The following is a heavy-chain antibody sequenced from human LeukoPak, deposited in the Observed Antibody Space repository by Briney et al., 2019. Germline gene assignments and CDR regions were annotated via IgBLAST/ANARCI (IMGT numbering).Heavy chain of an antibody. Sequence: SVKVSCKTIGGRFTSYGFSWVRQAPGQGLEWMGGIIPVFDRPNYAQKFEGRVTITADKSTNTTYMEITSLTSDDTAVYYCARDAQWELRAFDVWGRGTMVIVSS. V-gene: IGHV1-69*06. D-gene: IGHD4-23*01. CDR1: GGRFTSYG. J-gene: IGHJ3*01. CDR2: IIPVFDRP. CDR3: ARDAQWELRAFDV.